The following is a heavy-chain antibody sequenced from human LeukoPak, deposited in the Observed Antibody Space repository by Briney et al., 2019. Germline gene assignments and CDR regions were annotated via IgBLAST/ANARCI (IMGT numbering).Heavy chain of an antibody. V-gene: IGHV3-33*01. Sequence: PGGSLRLSCAASGFTFSSYGMHWVRQAPGKGLEWVAVIWYDGSNKYYADSVKGRFTISRDNSKNTLYLQMNSLRAEDTAVYYCARNAYGSNWNYFDYWGQGPLVTVSS. J-gene: IGHJ4*02. CDR3: ARNAYGSNWNYFDY. CDR2: IWYDGSNK. D-gene: IGHD1-20*01. CDR1: GFTFSSYG.